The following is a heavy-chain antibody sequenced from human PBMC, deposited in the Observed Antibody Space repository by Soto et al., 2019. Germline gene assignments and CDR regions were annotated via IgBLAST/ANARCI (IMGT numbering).Heavy chain of an antibody. CDR3: ASHTTVALHGGNWFDP. D-gene: IGHD4-17*01. CDR2: IYYSGST. V-gene: IGHV4-39*01. J-gene: IGHJ5*02. Sequence: PSETLSLTCTVSGGSISCSSYYWGWIRQPPGKGLEWIGSIYYSGSTYYNPSLKSRVTISVDTSKNQFSLKLSSVTAADTAVYYCASHTTVALHGGNWFDPWGQGTLVTVSS. CDR1: GGSISCSSYY.